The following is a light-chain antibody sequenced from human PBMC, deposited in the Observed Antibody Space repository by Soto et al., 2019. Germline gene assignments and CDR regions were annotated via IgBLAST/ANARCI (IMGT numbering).Light chain of an antibody. J-gene: IGLJ2*01. CDR3: QSYDSSLSGYVV. V-gene: IGLV1-40*01. Sequence: QSVLTQPASVSGSPGQRVTISCTGSSSNIGAGYDVLWYQQLPGTAPKLLIYGNSNRPSGVPDRFSGSKSGTSTSLAITGLHAEDEADDYCQSYDSSLSGYVVFGGGTKLTVL. CDR2: GNS. CDR1: SSNIGAGYD.